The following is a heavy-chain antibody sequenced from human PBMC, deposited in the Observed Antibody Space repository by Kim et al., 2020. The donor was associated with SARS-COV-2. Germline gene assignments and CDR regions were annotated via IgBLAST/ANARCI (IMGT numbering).Heavy chain of an antibody. CDR2: AYNRGSV. Sequence: SETLSLTCNVSGGSVSGTTYYWSWIRQPPGKGLQWIGYAYNRGSVHYNPSLDSRVTISIDTSKNQFSLKLSSVTAADTAVYYCASGYDVLTGIKDGLDVWGQGTPVTVSS. CDR1: GGSVSGTTYY. V-gene: IGHV4-61*01. CDR3: ASGYDVLTGIKDGLDV. D-gene: IGHD3-9*01. J-gene: IGHJ6*02.